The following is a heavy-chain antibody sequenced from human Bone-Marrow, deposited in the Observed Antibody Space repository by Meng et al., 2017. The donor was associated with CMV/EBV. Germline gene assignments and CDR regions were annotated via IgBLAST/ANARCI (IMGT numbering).Heavy chain of an antibody. CDR1: GYTFTSYF. Sequence: ASVKVSCKASGYTFTSYFMHWVRQAPGQGLEWMGLINPSGGSTSYAQKFQDRVTMIRDTSTSTVYMELSSPTSEDTAIYYCATGVVDAVPAAIGGADSFDIWGQGPMVTVSS. CDR2: INPSGGST. J-gene: IGHJ3*02. D-gene: IGHD2-2*01. CDR3: ATGVVDAVPAAIGGADSFDI. V-gene: IGHV1-46*01.